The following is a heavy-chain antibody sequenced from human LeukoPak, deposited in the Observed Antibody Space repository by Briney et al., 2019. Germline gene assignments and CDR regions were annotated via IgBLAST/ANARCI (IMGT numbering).Heavy chain of an antibody. J-gene: IGHJ5*02. CDR3: ARWGGWNDVIHPVGSPYNWFDP. Sequence: SETLSLTCAVYGVSFSGYYLSWIRQPPGKGLEWVWEINHSGSTNYNPSLKSRVTISVDTSRNQFSLKLSSVTAADTAVYYCARWGGWNDVIHPVGSPYNWFDPWGQGTLVTVSS. D-gene: IGHD1-1*01. CDR2: INHSGST. V-gene: IGHV4-34*01. CDR1: GVSFSGYY.